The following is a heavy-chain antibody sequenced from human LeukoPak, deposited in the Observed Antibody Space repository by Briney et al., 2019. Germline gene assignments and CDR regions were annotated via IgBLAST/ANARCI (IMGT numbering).Heavy chain of an antibody. V-gene: IGHV4-61*02. J-gene: IGHJ4*02. CDR1: GGSISSGSYY. CDR3: ARSGGYSGYDLDY. D-gene: IGHD5-12*01. Sequence: SQTLSLTCTVSGGSISSGSYYWSWIRQPAGKGLEWIGRIYTSGSTNYNPSLKSRVTISVDTSKNQFSLKLRSVTAADTAVYYCARSGGYSGYDLDYWGQGTLVTVSS. CDR2: IYTSGST.